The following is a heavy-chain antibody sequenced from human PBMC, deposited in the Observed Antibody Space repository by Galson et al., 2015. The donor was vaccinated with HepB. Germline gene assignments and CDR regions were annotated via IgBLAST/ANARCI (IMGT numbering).Heavy chain of an antibody. CDR1: GYTFTSYG. Sequence: SVKVSCKASGYTFTSYGISWVRQAPGQGLEWMGWISAYNGNTNYAQKLQGRVTMTIDTSTSTAYMELRSLRSDDTAVYYCARDSPLIVVVVAAYYFDYWGQGTLDTVSS. J-gene: IGHJ4*02. CDR3: ARDSPLIVVVVAAYYFDY. V-gene: IGHV1-18*04. CDR2: ISAYNGNT. D-gene: IGHD2-15*01.